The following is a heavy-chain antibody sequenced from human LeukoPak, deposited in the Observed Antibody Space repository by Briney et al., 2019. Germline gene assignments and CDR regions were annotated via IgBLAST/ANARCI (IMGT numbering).Heavy chain of an antibody. J-gene: IGHJ4*02. CDR1: GFIFSSYA. V-gene: IGHV3-23*01. CDR3: AKGGYCSSTSCYLDY. CDR2: ISGSGGGT. Sequence: PGGSLRLSCAASGFIFSSYAMSWVRQAPGKGLEWVSAISGSGGGTYYADSVKGRFTISRDNAKNSLYLQMNSLRAEDMALYYCAKGGYCSSTSCYLDYWGQGTLVTVSS. D-gene: IGHD2-2*01.